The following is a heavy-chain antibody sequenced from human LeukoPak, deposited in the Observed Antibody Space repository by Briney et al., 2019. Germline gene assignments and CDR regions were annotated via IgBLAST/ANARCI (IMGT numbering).Heavy chain of an antibody. D-gene: IGHD3-16*02. V-gene: IGHV4-59*01. J-gene: IGHJ2*01. CDR3: ARAPLYDYVWGSYRPINWYFDL. Sequence: PSETLSLTCTVSGGSISSYYLSWIRQPPGKGLEWIGYIYYSGSTNYNPSLKSRVTISVDTSKNQFSLKLSSVTAADTAVYYCARAPLYDYVWGSYRPINWYFDLWGRGTLVTVSS. CDR1: GGSISSYY. CDR2: IYYSGST.